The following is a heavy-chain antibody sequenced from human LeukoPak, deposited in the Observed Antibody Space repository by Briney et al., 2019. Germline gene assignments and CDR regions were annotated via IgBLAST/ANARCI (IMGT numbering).Heavy chain of an antibody. CDR2: IKQDGSEK. Sequence: GGSLRLSCAASEFTFSSFWMSWVRQAPGKGLEWVANIKQDGSEKRYVDSVKGRFTTSRDNAKNSLYLQMNSLSAEDTAVYCCARGSSGWASPFDYWGQGTLVTVSS. D-gene: IGHD6-19*01. CDR3: ARGSSGWASPFDY. J-gene: IGHJ4*02. V-gene: IGHV3-7*01. CDR1: EFTFSSFW.